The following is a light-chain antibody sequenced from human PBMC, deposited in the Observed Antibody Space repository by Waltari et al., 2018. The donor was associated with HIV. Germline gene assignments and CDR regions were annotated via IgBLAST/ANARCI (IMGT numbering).Light chain of an antibody. Sequence: QSVLTQPPSVSGAPGQRVTISCTGSSSNIGAPYDVHWYHQLPGSAPKRLIYGNSNRPSGVPDRFAGSKSGTSASLAITELQAEDEADYYCQSYDSSLSGWVFGGGTKLTVL. CDR1: SSNIGAPYD. CDR2: GNS. J-gene: IGLJ3*02. V-gene: IGLV1-40*01. CDR3: QSYDSSLSGWV.